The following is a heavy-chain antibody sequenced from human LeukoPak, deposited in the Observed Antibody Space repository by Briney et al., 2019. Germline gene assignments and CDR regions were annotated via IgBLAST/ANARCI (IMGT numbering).Heavy chain of an antibody. CDR2: IPFDGNNK. D-gene: IGHD6-19*01. CDR1: GFTFSSYG. CDR3: AKDHPWAGTRAFDI. V-gene: IGHV3-30*02. Sequence: GGSLRLSCAASGFTFSSYGMHWVRQAPGKGLEWVAFIPFDGNNKYYADSVKGRFTISRDNSKNTLYLQMNSLRAEDTAVYYCAKDHPWAGTRAFDIWGQGTMVTVSS. J-gene: IGHJ3*02.